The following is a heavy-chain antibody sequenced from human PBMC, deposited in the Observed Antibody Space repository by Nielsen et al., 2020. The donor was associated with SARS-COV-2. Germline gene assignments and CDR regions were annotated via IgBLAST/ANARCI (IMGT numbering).Heavy chain of an antibody. Sequence: ASVKVSCKASGYTFTGYYMHWVRQAPGQGLEWMGWISAYNGNTGYAQKFQGRVTMTRNTSISTAYMELSSLRSEDTAVYYCARARYSSSWYYFDYWGQGTLVTVSS. CDR3: ARARYSSSWYYFDY. CDR2: ISAYNGNT. D-gene: IGHD6-13*01. J-gene: IGHJ4*02. V-gene: IGHV1-8*02. CDR1: GYTFTGYY.